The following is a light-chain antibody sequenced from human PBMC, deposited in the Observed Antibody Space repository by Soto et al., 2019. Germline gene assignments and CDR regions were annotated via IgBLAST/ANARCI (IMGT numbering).Light chain of an antibody. CDR3: QQVNSYPLT. J-gene: IGKJ4*01. CDR2: AAS. V-gene: IGKV1-9*01. Sequence: IQLTQSPSSLSASVGDRVTITCRASQGIARYLAWYQQKPGKAPNVLIYAASTLQSGVPSRFSGSGYGTDFTLTISSLQPEDFATYYCQQVNSYPLTFGGGTKVEIK. CDR1: QGIARY.